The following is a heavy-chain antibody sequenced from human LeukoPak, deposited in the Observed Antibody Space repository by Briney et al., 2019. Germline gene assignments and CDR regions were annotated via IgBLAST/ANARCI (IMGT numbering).Heavy chain of an antibody. CDR1: GFTFSSYS. J-gene: IGHJ4*02. CDR2: TSSSSSYI. CDR3: ATSDDIVVVSTAPPEDY. D-gene: IGHD2-2*01. V-gene: IGHV3-21*01. Sequence: GGSLRLSCVVSGFTFSSYSINWVRQAPGKGLEWVSSTSSSSSYIYYADSVKGRFTISRDNAKNSLYLQMNSLRAEDTAVYYCATSDDIVVVSTAPPEDYWGQGTLVTVSS.